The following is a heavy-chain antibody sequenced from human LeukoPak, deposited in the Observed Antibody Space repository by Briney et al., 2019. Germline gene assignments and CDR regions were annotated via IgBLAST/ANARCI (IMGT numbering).Heavy chain of an antibody. CDR2: ISGSGGST. CDR1: GFTFSSYA. D-gene: IGHD6-19*01. CDR3: AKEGYSSGWYGEDASDI. V-gene: IGHV3-23*01. Sequence: GGSLRLSCAASGFTFSSYATSWVRQAPGKGLEWVSAISGSGGSTYYADSVKGRFTISRDNSKNTLYLQMNSLRAEDTAVYYCAKEGYSSGWYGEDASDIWGQGTMVTVSS. J-gene: IGHJ3*02.